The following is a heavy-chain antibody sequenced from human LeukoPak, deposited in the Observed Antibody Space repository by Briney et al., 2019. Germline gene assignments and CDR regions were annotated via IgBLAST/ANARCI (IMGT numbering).Heavy chain of an antibody. Sequence: GGSLRLSCAASGFAFSSFGMNWVRQAPGKGLQWVSYISSSSSTIYYADSVKGRFTISRDNAKISLYLQMNSLRDEDTAVYYCARTNTAMVQALDYWGQGTLVTVSS. J-gene: IGHJ4*02. V-gene: IGHV3-48*02. CDR1: GFAFSSFG. CDR2: ISSSSSTI. CDR3: ARTNTAMVQALDY. D-gene: IGHD5-18*01.